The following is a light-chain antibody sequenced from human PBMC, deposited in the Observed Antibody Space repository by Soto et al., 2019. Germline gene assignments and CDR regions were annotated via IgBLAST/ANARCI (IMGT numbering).Light chain of an antibody. V-gene: IGKV3-15*01. Sequence: EIVMPPSPPTLSVSPGERVTLSCRASQSVSSNFAWYQHKPGQAPRLLIYGASTRATGIPARFSGSGSGTDFTLTISSLQPDDSATYYCQQYNTFWTFGQGNKVDIK. CDR1: QSVSSN. CDR3: QQYNTFWT. J-gene: IGKJ1*01. CDR2: GAS.